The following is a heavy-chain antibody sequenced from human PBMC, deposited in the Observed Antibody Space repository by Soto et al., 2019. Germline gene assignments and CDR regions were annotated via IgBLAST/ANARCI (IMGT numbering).Heavy chain of an antibody. V-gene: IGHV1-3*01. D-gene: IGHD3-16*01. CDR2: INAGNGNT. Sequence: ASVKVSCKASGYTFTSYAMHWVRQAPGQRLEWMGWINAGNGNTKYSQKFQGRVTITRDSSAGTAYMELTSLRSGDTTVYYCARDDYYIWGQGTMVTISS. CDR1: GYTFTSYA. J-gene: IGHJ3*02. CDR3: ARDDYYI.